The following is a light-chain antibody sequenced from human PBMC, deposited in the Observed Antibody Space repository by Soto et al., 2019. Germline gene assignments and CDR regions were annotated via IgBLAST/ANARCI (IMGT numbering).Light chain of an antibody. CDR3: FSYAGSYTFHV. Sequence: QSVLTQPRSVSGSPGQSVTISCTGTSSDIGGYYYVSWYQQHPGKAPNLMIYDVTKRPSGVPDRFSGSKSGTTASLTISGLQAEDEADYYCFSYAGSYTFHVFGTGTKVTVL. CDR2: DVT. J-gene: IGLJ1*01. CDR1: SSDIGGYYY. V-gene: IGLV2-11*01.